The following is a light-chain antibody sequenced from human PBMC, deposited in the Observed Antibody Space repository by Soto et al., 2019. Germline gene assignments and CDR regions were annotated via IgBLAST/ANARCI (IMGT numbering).Light chain of an antibody. V-gene: IGLV6-57*04. CDR1: SGSIASNY. Sequence: NFMLTQPHSVSESPGKTVTISCTRSSGSIASNYVQWYQQRPGSAPTTVIYEDNQRPSGVPDRFSGSIDTSSNSASLTISGLKTEDEADYYCQSYDSFNWVFGGGTKVTV. J-gene: IGLJ3*02. CDR2: EDN. CDR3: QSYDSFNWV.